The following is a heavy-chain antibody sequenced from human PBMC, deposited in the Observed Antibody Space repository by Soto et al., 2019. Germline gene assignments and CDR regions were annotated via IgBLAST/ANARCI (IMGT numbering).Heavy chain of an antibody. D-gene: IGHD6-25*01. Sequence: SVKVSCKASGGTFSSYAISWVRQAPGQGLEWMGGIIPIFGTANYAQKFQGRVTITADESTSTAYMELSSLRSEDTAVYYCARGAHLYSSAGISNTFDYWGQGTLVTVSS. CDR3: ARGAHLYSSAGISNTFDY. V-gene: IGHV1-69*13. CDR2: IIPIFGTA. CDR1: GGTFSSYA. J-gene: IGHJ4*02.